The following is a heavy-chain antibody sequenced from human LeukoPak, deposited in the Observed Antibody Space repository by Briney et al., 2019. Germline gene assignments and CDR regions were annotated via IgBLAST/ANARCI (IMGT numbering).Heavy chain of an antibody. CDR2: IYTSGST. V-gene: IGHV4-61*02. D-gene: IGHD3-9*01. J-gene: IGHJ4*02. CDR3: ARGYYNILTGYLYFDY. CDR1: GGSISSGSYY. Sequence: SETLSLTCTVSGGSISSGSYYWSWIRQPAGKGLEWIGRIYTSGSTNYNPSLKSRVTISVDTSKNQFSLKLSSVTAADTAVYYCARGYYNILTGYLYFDYWGQGTLVTVSS.